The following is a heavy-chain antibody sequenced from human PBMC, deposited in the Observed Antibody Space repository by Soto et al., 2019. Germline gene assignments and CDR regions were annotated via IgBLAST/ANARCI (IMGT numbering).Heavy chain of an antibody. CDR2: ISPIFGTA. CDR1: GGTFSSYA. CDR3: AAPKYSSSFNGYYYYGMDV. V-gene: IGHV1-69*06. J-gene: IGHJ6*02. D-gene: IGHD6-6*01. Sequence: QVQLVQSGAEVKKPGSSVKVSCKASGGTFSSYAISWVRQAPGQGLEWMGGISPIFGTANYAQKFQGRVTITADKSTSTAYMELSSLRSEDTAVYYCAAPKYSSSFNGYYYYGMDVWGQGTTVTVSS.